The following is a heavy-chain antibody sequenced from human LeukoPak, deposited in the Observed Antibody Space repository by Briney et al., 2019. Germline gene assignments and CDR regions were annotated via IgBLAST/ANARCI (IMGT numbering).Heavy chain of an antibody. V-gene: IGHV4-39*01. J-gene: IGHJ3*02. Sequence: SETLSLTRAVYGGSFSGYYWGWIRQPPGKGLEWIGSIYYSGSTYYNPSLKSRVTISVDTSKNQFSLKLSSVTAADTAVYYCARRVVWFGEPRHAFDIWGQGTMVTVSS. CDR2: IYYSGST. CDR3: ARRVVWFGEPRHAFDI. CDR1: GGSFSGYY. D-gene: IGHD3-10*01.